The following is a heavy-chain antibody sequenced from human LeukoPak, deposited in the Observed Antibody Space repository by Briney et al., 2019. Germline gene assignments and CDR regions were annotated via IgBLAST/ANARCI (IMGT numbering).Heavy chain of an antibody. D-gene: IGHD1-26*01. CDR1: GFTFDDYA. CDR2: ISWNSGSI. Sequence: PGGSLRLACAASGFTFDDYAMHWVRQAPGRGLEWVSGISWNSGSIGYADSVKGRFTISRDNAKNSLYLQMNSLRAEDTALYYCAKAQSWELLPGDAFDIWGQGTMVTFSS. V-gene: IGHV3-9*01. CDR3: AKAQSWELLPGDAFDI. J-gene: IGHJ3*02.